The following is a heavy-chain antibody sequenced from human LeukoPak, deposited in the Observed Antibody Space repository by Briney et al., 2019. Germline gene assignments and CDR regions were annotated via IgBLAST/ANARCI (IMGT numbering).Heavy chain of an antibody. CDR2: IWYDGSNK. V-gene: IGHV3-33*01. CDR3: ARGLRTVDYYYYGMDV. J-gene: IGHJ6*02. CDR1: GFTFSSYG. D-gene: IGHD4-11*01. Sequence: PGRSLRLSCAASGFTFSSYGMHWVRQAPGKGLEWVAVIWYDGSNKYYADSVKGRFTISRDNSKNTLYLQMNSLRAEDTAVYYCARGLRTVDYYYYGMDVWGQGTTVTVSS.